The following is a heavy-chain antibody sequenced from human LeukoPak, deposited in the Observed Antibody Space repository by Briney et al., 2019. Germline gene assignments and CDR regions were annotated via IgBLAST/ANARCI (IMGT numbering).Heavy chain of an antibody. D-gene: IGHD6-19*01. CDR2: ISYDGSNK. Sequence: GGSLRLSCAASGFTFSSYGMHCVRQAPGKGLEWVAVISYDGSNKYYADSVKGRFTISRDNSKNTLYLQMNSLRAEDTAVYYCAKDAGQWLDYFDYWGQGTLVTVSS. CDR3: AKDAGQWLDYFDY. CDR1: GFTFSSYG. J-gene: IGHJ4*02. V-gene: IGHV3-30*18.